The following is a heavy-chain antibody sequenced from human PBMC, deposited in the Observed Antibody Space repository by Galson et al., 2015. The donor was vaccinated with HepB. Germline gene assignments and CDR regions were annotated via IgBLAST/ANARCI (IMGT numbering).Heavy chain of an antibody. V-gene: IGHV3-11*06. CDR1: GFTFSDYY. CDR2: ISSSSSYT. CDR3: ARAPGYCSSTSCPPGWFDP. J-gene: IGHJ5*02. Sequence: SLRLSCAASGFTFSDYYMSWIRQAPGKGLEWVSYISSSSSYTNYADSVKGRFTISRDNAKNSLYLQMNSLRAEDTAVYYCARAPGYCSSTSCPPGWFDPWGQGTLVTVSS. D-gene: IGHD2-2*01.